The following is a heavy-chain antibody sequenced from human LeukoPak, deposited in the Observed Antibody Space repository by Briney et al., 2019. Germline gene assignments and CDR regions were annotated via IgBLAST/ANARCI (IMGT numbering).Heavy chain of an antibody. V-gene: IGHV3-48*04. CDR3: ARDGGPGYSSSWYLY. CDR2: ISSSGSTI. J-gene: IGHJ4*02. Sequence: PGGSLRLSCAASGFTFSSYSMNWVRQAPGKGLEWVSYISSSGSTIYYADSVKGRFTISGDNAKNSLYLQMNSLRAEDTAIYYCARDGGPGYSSSWYLYWGQGTLVTVSS. D-gene: IGHD6-13*01. CDR1: GFTFSSYS.